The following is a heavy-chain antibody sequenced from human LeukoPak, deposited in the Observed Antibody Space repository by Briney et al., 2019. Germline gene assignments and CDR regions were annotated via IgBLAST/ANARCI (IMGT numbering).Heavy chain of an antibody. CDR1: GYSFAGYH. J-gene: IGHJ5*02. V-gene: IGHV1-2*02. D-gene: IGHD3-16*02. CDR2: VNPNGGDT. CDR3: ARDKLGLGELSLYDQ. Sequence: ASVKVSCKSSGYSFAGYHMHWVRQAPGQGLEWMGWVNPNGGDTNYAQKFQGRVTMTRDTSISTAYMELSRLRSDDTAMYYCARDKLGLGELSLYDQWGQGTLVTVFS.